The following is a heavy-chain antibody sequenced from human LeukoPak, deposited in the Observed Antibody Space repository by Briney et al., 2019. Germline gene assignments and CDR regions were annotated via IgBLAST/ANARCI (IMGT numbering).Heavy chain of an antibody. CDR1: GGSISSYY. V-gene: IGHV4-4*07. CDR3: ARDITIFGVAPQNWFDP. Sequence: SETLSLTCTVSGGSISSYYWSWIRQPAGKGLEWIGRIYTSGSTNYNPSLKSRVTMSVDTSKNQFSLKLSSVTAADTGVYYCARDITIFGVAPQNWFDPWGQGTLVTVSS. CDR2: IYTSGST. J-gene: IGHJ5*02. D-gene: IGHD3-3*01.